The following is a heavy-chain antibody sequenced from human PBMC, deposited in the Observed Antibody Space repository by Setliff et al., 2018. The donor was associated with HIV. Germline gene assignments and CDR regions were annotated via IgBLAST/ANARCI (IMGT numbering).Heavy chain of an antibody. CDR3: ARDRSDYYNLPGYFDH. Sequence: PSETLSLTCTVSGGSISSGTYYWSWIRQHPGKGLEWIGYIYYSGSTYYNPSLKSRVTISVDTSRNQFSLKLSSVTAADTAVYYCARDRSDYYNLPGYFDHWGQGMPVTVSS. CDR2: IYYSGST. D-gene: IGHD3-3*01. J-gene: IGHJ4*02. CDR1: GGSISSGTYY. V-gene: IGHV4-31*03.